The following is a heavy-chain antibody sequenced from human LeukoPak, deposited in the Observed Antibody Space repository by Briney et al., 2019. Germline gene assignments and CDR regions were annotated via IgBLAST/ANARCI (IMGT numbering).Heavy chain of an antibody. Sequence: SETLSLTCTVAGGSISSYYWSWIRQPPGKGLEWIGYIYYSGSTNYNPSLKSRVTISVDTSKNQFSLKLSSVTAADTAVYYCASEGSLSAFDIWGQGTMVTVSS. CDR2: IYYSGST. CDR1: GGSISSYY. J-gene: IGHJ3*02. D-gene: IGHD1-26*01. CDR3: ASEGSLSAFDI. V-gene: IGHV4-59*01.